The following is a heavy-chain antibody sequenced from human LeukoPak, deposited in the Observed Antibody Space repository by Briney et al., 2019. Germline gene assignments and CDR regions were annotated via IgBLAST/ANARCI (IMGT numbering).Heavy chain of an antibody. CDR3: ARTDPFYYFDY. Sequence: PSETLSLTCTVSGGSISGFYWSWIRQTAGKGLEWIGRIYTSGSTNYNPSLKSRVTMSLDTSKNQFSLKLSSVTAADTAVYYCARTDPFYYFDYWGQGTLVTVSS. J-gene: IGHJ4*02. V-gene: IGHV4-4*07. CDR2: IYTSGST. CDR1: GGSISGFY.